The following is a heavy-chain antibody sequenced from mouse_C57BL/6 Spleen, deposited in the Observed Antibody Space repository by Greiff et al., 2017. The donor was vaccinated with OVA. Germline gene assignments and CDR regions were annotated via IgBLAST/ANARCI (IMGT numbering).Heavy chain of an antibody. CDR2: LSDGGSYT. CDR1: GFTFSSYA. CDR3: ARVRGFAY. V-gene: IGHV5-4*01. J-gene: IGHJ3*01. Sequence: VQLKESGGGLVKPGGSLTLSCAASGFTFSSYALSWVRQPPEKRLEWVATLSDGGSYTYYPDNVKGRFTISRDNAKNNLYLQMSHLKSEDTAMYYCARVRGFAYWGQGTLVTVSA.